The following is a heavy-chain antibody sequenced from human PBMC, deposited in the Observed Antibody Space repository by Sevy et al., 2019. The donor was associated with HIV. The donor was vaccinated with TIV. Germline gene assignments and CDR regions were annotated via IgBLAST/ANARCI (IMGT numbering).Heavy chain of an antibody. V-gene: IGHV1-24*01. D-gene: IGHD3-10*01. J-gene: IGHJ5*02. CDR2: FDPEDGET. Sequence: ASVKVSCKVSGYTLTELSMHWVRQAPGKGLEWMGGFDPEDGETIYAQKFQGRVTMTEDTSTDTAYMELSSLRSEDTAVYYCAIRNTLIVRGVIASYNWFDPWGQGTLVTVSS. CDR3: AIRNTLIVRGVIASYNWFDP. CDR1: GYTLTELS.